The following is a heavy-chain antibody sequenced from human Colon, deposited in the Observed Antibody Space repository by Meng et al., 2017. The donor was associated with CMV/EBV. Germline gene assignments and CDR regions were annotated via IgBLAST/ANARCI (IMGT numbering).Heavy chain of an antibody. CDR3: AKDHGEHLDDRNAYYHDY. Sequence: GESLKISCAASGFIFSSYGMSWVRLAPGKGLEWVSVIYSGNSSTFYADSVKGRFTIYRDNLKKMLYLQMNSLRAEDTAVYYCAKDHGEHLDDRNAYYHDYWGQGTLVTVSS. CDR1: GFIFSSYG. V-gene: IGHV3-23*03. D-gene: IGHD3-22*01. CDR2: IYSGNSST. J-gene: IGHJ4*02.